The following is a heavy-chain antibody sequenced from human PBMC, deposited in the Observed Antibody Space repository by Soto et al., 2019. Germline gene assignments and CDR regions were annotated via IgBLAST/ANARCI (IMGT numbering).Heavy chain of an antibody. V-gene: IGHV1-18*04. J-gene: IGHJ6*02. CDR3: ARGYGDYIRALDV. CDR1: GYTFTNYG. CDR2: IGAYNANT. D-gene: IGHD4-17*01. Sequence: QVQLVQSGPEVKKPGTSVRVSCKTAGYTFTNYGITWVRQAPGQGLEWMGWIGAYNANTNYAQRFQGRLTMTTDTSTDTGYMELRSPKSDDTAVYYCARGYGDYIRALDVWGQGTTVTVSS.